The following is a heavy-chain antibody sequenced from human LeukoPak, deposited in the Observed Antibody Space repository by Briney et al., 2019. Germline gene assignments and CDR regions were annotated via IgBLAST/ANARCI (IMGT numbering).Heavy chain of an antibody. CDR1: GGSISSSDNY. CDR2: IHYSGST. J-gene: IGHJ4*02. D-gene: IGHD6-19*01. V-gene: IGHV4-39*01. CDR3: ARTGNSGWFFYHFDY. Sequence: SETLSLTCTVSGGSISSSDNYWGWIRQPPGKGLEWIGSIHYSGSTYYNPSLKSRVTISVDTSKNQFSLKLSSVTAADTAVYYCARTGNSGWFFYHFDYWGQGTLATVSS.